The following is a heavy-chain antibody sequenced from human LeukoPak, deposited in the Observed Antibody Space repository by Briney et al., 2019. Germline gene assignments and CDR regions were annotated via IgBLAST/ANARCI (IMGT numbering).Heavy chain of an antibody. D-gene: IGHD3-22*01. CDR2: IYYSGST. CDR3: ARDGVDYDSSGYYLRYYFDY. Sequence: SETLSLTCTVSGGSISSGGYSWSWIRQPPGKGLEWIGYIYYSGSTYYNPSLKSRVTISVDTSKNQFSLKLSSVTAADTAVYYCARDGVDYDSSGYYLRYYFDYWGQGTLVTVSS. CDR1: GGSISSGGYS. V-gene: IGHV4-30-4*07. J-gene: IGHJ4*02.